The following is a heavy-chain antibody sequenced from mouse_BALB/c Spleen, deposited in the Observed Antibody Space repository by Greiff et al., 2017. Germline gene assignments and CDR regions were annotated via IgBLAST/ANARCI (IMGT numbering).Heavy chain of an antibody. CDR3: ARGGVFDY. V-gene: IGHV1S29*02. Sequence: VQLQQSGPELVKPGASVKISCKASGYTFTDYNMHWVKQSHGKSLEWIGYIYPYNGGTGYNQKFKSKATLTVDNSSSTAYMELRSLTSEDSAVYYCARGGVFDYWGQGTTLTVSS. J-gene: IGHJ2*01. CDR1: GYTFTDYN. CDR2: IYPYNGGT.